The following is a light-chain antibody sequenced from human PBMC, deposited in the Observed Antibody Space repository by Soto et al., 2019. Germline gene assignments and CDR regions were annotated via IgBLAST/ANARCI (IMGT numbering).Light chain of an antibody. CDR3: QSYDDNTVV. V-gene: IGLV6-57*04. Sequence: NFMLTQPHSVSESPGKTVTISCTRSSGSIARNYVQWYQQRPGSAPTTVIYENNQRPSGVPDRFAGSIDSSSDSASLTISGLNTEDEADYYCQSYDDNTVVVGGGTKLTVL. CDR2: ENN. J-gene: IGLJ2*01. CDR1: SGSIARNY.